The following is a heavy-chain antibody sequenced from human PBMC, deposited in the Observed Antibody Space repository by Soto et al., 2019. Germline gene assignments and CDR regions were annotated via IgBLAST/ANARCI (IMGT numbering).Heavy chain of an antibody. CDR1: GGSIGSSNW. V-gene: IGHV4-4*02. CDR3: AGWIQLQQYYYYGMDV. Sequence: PSETLSLTCAVSGGSIGSSNWWSWVRQPPGKGLEWIGEIYHSGSTNYNPSLKSRVTISVDKSKNQFSLKLSSVTAADTAVYYCAGWIQLQQYYYYGMDVWGQGTTFTFSS. J-gene: IGHJ6*02. D-gene: IGHD5-18*01. CDR2: IYHSGST.